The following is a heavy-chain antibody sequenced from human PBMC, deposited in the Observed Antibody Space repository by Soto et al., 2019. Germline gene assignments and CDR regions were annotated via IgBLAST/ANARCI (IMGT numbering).Heavy chain of an antibody. CDR1: GYTFTSYA. D-gene: IGHD3-10*01. Sequence: ASVKVSCKTSGYTFTSYAMRWVRQAPGQRLEWMGWINAGNGNTKYSQKFQGRVTITRDTSASTAYMELSSLRSEDTAVYYCARDFVFGYYYYYMDVWGKGTTVTVSS. V-gene: IGHV1-3*01. CDR2: INAGNGNT. J-gene: IGHJ6*03. CDR3: ARDFVFGYYYYYMDV.